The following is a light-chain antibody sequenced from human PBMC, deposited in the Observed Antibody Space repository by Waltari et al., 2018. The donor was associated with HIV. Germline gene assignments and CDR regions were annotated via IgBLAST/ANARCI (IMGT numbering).Light chain of an antibody. CDR3: QQSYSTPPYT. CDR1: QAIANY. J-gene: IGKJ2*01. V-gene: IGKV1-39*01. CDR2: AAS. Sequence: DIQMTQSPSSLSASVGDRVIITCRASQAIANYLNWYQQKPGKAPKGLIYAASSLESGGPSRFSGSGFGTDFTLTITALQPEDFGTYYCQQSYSTPPYTFGPGTKLEI.